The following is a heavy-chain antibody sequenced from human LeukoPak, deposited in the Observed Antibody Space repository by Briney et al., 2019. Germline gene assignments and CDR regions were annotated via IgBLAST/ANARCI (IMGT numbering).Heavy chain of an antibody. V-gene: IGHV3-72*01. D-gene: IGHD3-10*01. CDR1: GFTFSDHY. CDR2: SRNEGHSYST. Sequence: PGRFLRLSCAVSGFTFSDHYMDWVRQAPGKGLEWIGRSRNEGHSYSTDFAASVRGRASLSRDHSRNSLYLQINSLRTDDTAVYYCVALLRGIGYWGQGTLVTVSS. CDR3: VALLRGIGY. J-gene: IGHJ4*02.